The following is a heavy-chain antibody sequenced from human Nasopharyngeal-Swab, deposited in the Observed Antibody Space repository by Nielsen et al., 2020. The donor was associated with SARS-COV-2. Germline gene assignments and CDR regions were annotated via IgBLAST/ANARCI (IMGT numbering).Heavy chain of an antibody. CDR2: VYNIDTT. V-gene: IGHV4-59*02. Sequence: GSLRLSCTVSGGPVSRYSWTWIRQSPGGGLEWIGYVYNIDTTNYNPSLDSRVTLLVDTSKNQFSLKLRSVTAADTAVYYCARVRGMYSSDWAYFFDDWGQGMLVTVSS. CDR3: ARVRGMYSSDWAYFFDD. CDR1: GGPVSRYS. J-gene: IGHJ4*02. D-gene: IGHD6-19*01.